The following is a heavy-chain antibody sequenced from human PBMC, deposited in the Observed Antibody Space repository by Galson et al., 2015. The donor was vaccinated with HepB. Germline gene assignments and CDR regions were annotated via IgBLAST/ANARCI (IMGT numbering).Heavy chain of an antibody. CDR3: AKGEGYCSAGTCYRYFDL. Sequence: SLRLSCAASGFTFSNSAMTWIRQAPGKGLEWVSIIGVRTDNTYYADSVKGRFTITRDNSKFTLDLQMNSLRAEDTAVYFCAKGEGYCSAGTCYRYFDLWGRGTLVTVSS. CDR2: IGVRTDNT. CDR1: GFTFSNSA. D-gene: IGHD2-15*01. J-gene: IGHJ2*01. V-gene: IGHV3-23*01.